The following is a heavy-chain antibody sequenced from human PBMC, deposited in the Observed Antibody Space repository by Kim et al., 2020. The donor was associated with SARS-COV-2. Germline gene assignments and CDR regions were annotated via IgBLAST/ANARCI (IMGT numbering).Heavy chain of an antibody. V-gene: IGHV4-39*07. CDR2: IYYSGST. D-gene: IGHD3-10*01. Sequence: SETLSLTCTVSGGSISSSSYYWGWIRQPPGKGLEWIGSIYYSGSTYYNPSLKSRVTISVDTSKNQFSLKLRSVTAADTAVYYCARDLGSGPVGENWFDPWGQGTLVTVSS. CDR3: ARDLGSGPVGENWFDP. J-gene: IGHJ5*02. CDR1: GGSISSSSYY.